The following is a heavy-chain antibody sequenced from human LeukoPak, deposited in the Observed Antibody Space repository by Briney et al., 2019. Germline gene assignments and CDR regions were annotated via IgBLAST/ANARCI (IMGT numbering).Heavy chain of an antibody. Sequence: GGSLRLSCAASGFTFSGYSMNWVRQAPGKGLEWVSSISSGSSYIYYADSVKGRFTISRDNAKNSLYLQMNSLRAEDTAVYYCARALTIFGVVIYAFDIWGQGTMVTVSS. J-gene: IGHJ3*02. V-gene: IGHV3-21*01. CDR1: GFTFSGYS. CDR2: ISSGSSYI. CDR3: ARALTIFGVVIYAFDI. D-gene: IGHD3-3*01.